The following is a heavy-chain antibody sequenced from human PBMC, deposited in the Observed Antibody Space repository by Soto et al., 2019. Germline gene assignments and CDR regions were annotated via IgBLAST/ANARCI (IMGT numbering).Heavy chain of an antibody. V-gene: IGHV3-7*01. CDR2: IKQDGSEK. J-gene: IGHJ6*03. D-gene: IGHD2-2*01. CDR1: GFTFSSYW. CDR3: ARTQGQYQLRNAKYYYYYYMDV. Sequence: GESLKISCAASGFTFSSYWMSWVRQAPGKGLEWVANIKQDGSEKYYVDSVKGRFTISTDNAKNSLYLQMNSLRAEDTAVYYCARTQGQYQLRNAKYYYYYYMDVWGKGTTVTVSS.